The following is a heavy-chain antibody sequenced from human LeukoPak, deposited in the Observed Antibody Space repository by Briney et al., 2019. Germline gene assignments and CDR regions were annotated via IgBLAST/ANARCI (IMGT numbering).Heavy chain of an antibody. D-gene: IGHD3-10*01. V-gene: IGHV3-20*04. CDR1: GFKFDDYG. CDR2: INWNGGSR. J-gene: IGHJ6*02. CDR3: AREVPMVRGKNGMDV. Sequence: GGSLSLSCAASGFKFDDYGMSWVRQVPGKGLEWVSGINWNGGSRGYADSVKGRFTISRDNSKNTLYLQMNSLRAEDTAVYYCAREVPMVRGKNGMDVWGQGTTVTVSS.